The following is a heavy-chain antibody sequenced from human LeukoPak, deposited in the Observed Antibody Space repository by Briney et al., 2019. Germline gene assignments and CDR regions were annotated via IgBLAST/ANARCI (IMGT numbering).Heavy chain of an antibody. J-gene: IGHJ5*02. Sequence: APVKVSCKASGASFSNYYIHWVRQAPGQGLEWVGLIYPGGGWTNYAQKFQGRDTMTTDTSTSTVYMELSSLRSEDTAVYYCARDMPHNCFDPWGQGTLVTVSP. CDR1: GASFSNYY. CDR3: ARDMPHNCFDP. V-gene: IGHV1-46*01. D-gene: IGHD2-2*01. CDR2: IYPGGGWT.